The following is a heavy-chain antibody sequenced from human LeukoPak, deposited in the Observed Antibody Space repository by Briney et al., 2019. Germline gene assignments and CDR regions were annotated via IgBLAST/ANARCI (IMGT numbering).Heavy chain of an antibody. Sequence: GRSLRLSCAASGFTFSSYAMHWVPQAPGKGLEWVAIISSDGSQKLYADSVKGRFTISRDNSKNTLYLKIDSQRPEDTAVYYWAKEMGPMVHGDYWGQGTLVTVSS. V-gene: IGHV3-30*18. D-gene: IGHD2-8*01. CDR1: GFTFSSYA. CDR2: ISSDGSQK. J-gene: IGHJ4*02. CDR3: AKEMGPMVHGDY.